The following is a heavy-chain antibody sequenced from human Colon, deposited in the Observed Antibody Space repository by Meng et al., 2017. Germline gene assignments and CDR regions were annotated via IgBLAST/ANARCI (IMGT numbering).Heavy chain of an antibody. D-gene: IGHD1-1*01. Sequence: QVRLRGSGPGVGKPSGTLSLTCTVSGDSISSDIWWSWVRQPPGKGLEWIGEVYHRGDTNYNPSLKSRVVISVDRSKNQFSLNLSSVTAADTAVYYCGRDQGRQLINHWGQGTLVTVSS. CDR2: VYHRGDT. V-gene: IGHV4-4*02. CDR3: GRDQGRQLINH. CDR1: GDSISSDIW. J-gene: IGHJ4*02.